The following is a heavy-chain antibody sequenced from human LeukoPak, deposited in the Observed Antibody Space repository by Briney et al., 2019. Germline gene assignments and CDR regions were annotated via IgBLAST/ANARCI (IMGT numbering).Heavy chain of an antibody. CDR1: GGSFSGYY. CDR3: ARERHCSGGSCYWGAFDI. CDR2: INHSGST. D-gene: IGHD2-15*01. Sequence: SETLSLTCAVYGGSFSGYYWSWIRQPPGKGLEWIGEINHSGSTNYNPSLKSRVTISVDTSKNQFSLKLSSVTAADTAVYYCARERHCSGGSCYWGAFDIWGQGTMVTVSS. V-gene: IGHV4-34*01. J-gene: IGHJ3*02.